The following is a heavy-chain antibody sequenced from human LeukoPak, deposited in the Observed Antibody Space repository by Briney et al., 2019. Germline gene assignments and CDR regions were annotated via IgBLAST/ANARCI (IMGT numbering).Heavy chain of an antibody. CDR3: ARDGPRSSWFKYYYYGMDV. J-gene: IGHJ6*02. CDR2: ISSSGSTI. V-gene: IGHV3-11*01. Sequence: LSLTCTVSGGSISSGGYYWSWIRQAPGKGLEWVSYISSSGSTIYYADSVKGRFTISRDNAKNSLYLQMNSLRAEDTAVYYCARDGPRSSWFKYYYYGMDVWGQGTTVTASS. CDR1: GGSISSGGYY. D-gene: IGHD6-13*01.